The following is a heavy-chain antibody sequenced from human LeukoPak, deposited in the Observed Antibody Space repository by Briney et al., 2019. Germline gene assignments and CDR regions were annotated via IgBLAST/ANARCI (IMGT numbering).Heavy chain of an antibody. CDR2: ISGSGGST. Sequence: GGSLRLSCAASGFTFSSYAMSWVRQAPGQGLEWVSAISGSGGSTYYADSVKGRFTISRDNSKNTLYLQMNSLRAEDTAVYYCAKLGLWFGESLFDYWGQGTLVTVSS. CDR1: GFTFSSYA. V-gene: IGHV3-23*01. J-gene: IGHJ4*02. D-gene: IGHD3-10*01. CDR3: AKLGLWFGESLFDY.